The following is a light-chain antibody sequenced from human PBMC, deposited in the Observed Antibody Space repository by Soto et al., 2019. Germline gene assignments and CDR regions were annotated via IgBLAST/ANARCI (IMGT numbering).Light chain of an antibody. J-gene: IGKJ2*01. CDR3: QQYLNWPPTFN. Sequence: EIVMTQSPATLSVSPGERVTLSCRASQSVSSNLAWYQQKRGQAPRLLIYGASTRATGIPARFSGSGSGTEFTLAISSLQSEDFAVYYCQQYLNWPPTFNFGQGTKLEIK. CDR2: GAS. V-gene: IGKV3-15*01. CDR1: QSVSSN.